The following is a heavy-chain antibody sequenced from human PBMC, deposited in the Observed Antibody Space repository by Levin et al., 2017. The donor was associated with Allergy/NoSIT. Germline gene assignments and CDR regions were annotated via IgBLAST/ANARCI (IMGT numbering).Heavy chain of an antibody. CDR1: GFPFSSYG. CDR2: ISSDGSNK. D-gene: IGHD6-19*01. J-gene: IGHJ4*02. Sequence: PGGSLRLSCAASGFPFSSYGLHWVRQAPGKGLEWVAVISSDGSNKYYADSVKGRITVSRDNSKNTLYLQMNSLRGEDTALYYCARDQHSSGWNAADYWGQGTLVTVSS. CDR3: ARDQHSSGWNAADY. V-gene: IGHV3-30*04.